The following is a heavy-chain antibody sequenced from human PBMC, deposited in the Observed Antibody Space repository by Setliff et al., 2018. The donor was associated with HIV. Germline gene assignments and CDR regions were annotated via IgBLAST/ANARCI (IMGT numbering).Heavy chain of an antibody. Sequence: PSQTLSLTCVISGDSVSGNSVSWNWIRQSPSRGLEWLGRTYYRSKWYYQYALSLKSRISINPDTSKNQFSLQVNSVTPEDAAVYYCVRVFVGSGNYYTHYFDCWGQGTLVTVSS. CDR3: VRVFVGSGNYYTHYFDC. CDR2: TYYRSKWYY. J-gene: IGHJ4*02. V-gene: IGHV6-1*01. D-gene: IGHD3-10*01. CDR1: GDSVSGNSVS.